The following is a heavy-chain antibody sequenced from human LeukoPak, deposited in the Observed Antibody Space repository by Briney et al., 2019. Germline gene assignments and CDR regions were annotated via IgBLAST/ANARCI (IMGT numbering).Heavy chain of an antibody. D-gene: IGHD2-21*02. CDR1: GYTFTGYY. CDR3: ARVRVVTAGYDY. V-gene: IGHV1-2*02. J-gene: IGHJ4*02. Sequence: ASVNVSCKASGYTFTGYYMHWVRQAPGQGLEWMGWINPNSGGTNYAQKFQGTVTMTRDTSISTAYMELSRLRSDDTAVYYCARVRVVTAGYDYWGQGTLVTVSS. CDR2: INPNSGGT.